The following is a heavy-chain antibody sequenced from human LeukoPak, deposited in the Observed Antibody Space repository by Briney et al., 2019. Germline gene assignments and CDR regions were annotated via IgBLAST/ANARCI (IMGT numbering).Heavy chain of an antibody. CDR2: IIPIFGTA. Sequence: VASVKVSCKASGGTFSSYAISRVRQAPGQGLEWMGGIIPIFGTANYAQKFQGRVTITTDESTSTAYMELSSLRSEDTAVYYCARGYCGGDCYPRRVVHDAFDIWGQGTMVTVSS. J-gene: IGHJ3*02. CDR1: GGTFSSYA. D-gene: IGHD2-21*02. V-gene: IGHV1-69*05. CDR3: ARGYCGGDCYPRRVVHDAFDI.